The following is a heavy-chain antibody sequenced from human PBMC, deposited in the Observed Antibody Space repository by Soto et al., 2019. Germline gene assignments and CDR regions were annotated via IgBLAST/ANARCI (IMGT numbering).Heavy chain of an antibody. V-gene: IGHV3-9*01. CDR2: INWNSGSI. CDR1: GFAFDDYA. D-gene: IGHD6-13*01. J-gene: IGHJ1*01. Sequence: EVQLVESGGGLVQPGRSLRLSCAASGFAFDDYAMHWVRQVPGKGLEWVSGINWNSGSIGYADSVKGRFAISRDNDKNSLHLQMNSLRAEDTAFYYCVKDESINWYIGHVRHRGQGTLVTVSS. CDR3: VKDESINWYIGHVRH.